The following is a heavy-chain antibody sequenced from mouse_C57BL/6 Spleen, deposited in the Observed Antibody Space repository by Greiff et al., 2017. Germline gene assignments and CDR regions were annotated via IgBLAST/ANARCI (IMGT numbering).Heavy chain of an antibody. CDR1: GFTFSSYG. Sequence: DVMLVESGGDLAKPGGSLKLSCAASGFTFSSYGMSWVRQTPDKRLEWVATISSGGSYTYYPDSVKGRFTITRDNAKNTLYLQMSSLKSEDTAMYYCASPYYYGSTPYAMDDWGQGASVTVSS. V-gene: IGHV5-6*02. D-gene: IGHD1-1*01. J-gene: IGHJ4*01. CDR3: ASPYYYGSTPYAMDD. CDR2: ISSGGSYT.